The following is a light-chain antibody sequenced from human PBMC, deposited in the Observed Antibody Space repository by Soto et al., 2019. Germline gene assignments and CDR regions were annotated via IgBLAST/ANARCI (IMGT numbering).Light chain of an antibody. J-gene: IGKJ1*01. Sequence: EIVLTQSPGTLSLSPGERATLSCRASRSISSTYLAWYRQKPGQAPRLLIYAASSRATGIPDRFSGSGSGTDFTLTISRLEPEDFAVYYCQQYYASSWTFGQGTKV. CDR1: RSISSTY. CDR3: QQYYASSWT. CDR2: AAS. V-gene: IGKV3-20*01.